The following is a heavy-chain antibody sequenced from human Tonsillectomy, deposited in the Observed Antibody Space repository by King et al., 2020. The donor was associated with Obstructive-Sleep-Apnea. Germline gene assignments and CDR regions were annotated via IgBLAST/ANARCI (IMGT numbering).Heavy chain of an antibody. D-gene: IGHD3-10*01. CDR3: SSCGSGTYPRVDY. CDR1: GFTFCKYL. CDR2: IKQDGSGT. J-gene: IGHJ4*02. Sequence: VQLVESGGGLVQPGGALRLSCVASGFTFCKYLMSWVRQAPGEGLEWGANIKQDGSGTFFFDSVKGRFTISRDNAKNSLYLQMNSLRAEDTAVSYCSSCGSGTYPRVDYWGQGTLVTVSS. V-gene: IGHV3-7*01.